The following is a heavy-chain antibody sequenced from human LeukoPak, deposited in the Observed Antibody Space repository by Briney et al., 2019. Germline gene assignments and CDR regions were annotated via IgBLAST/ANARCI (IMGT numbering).Heavy chain of an antibody. CDR2: ISYDGSNK. V-gene: IGHV3-30*01. D-gene: IGHD3-10*01. Sequence: GGSLRLSCAASGFTFSSYAMHWVRQAPGKGLEWVAVISYDGSNKYYADPVKGRFTISRDNSKNTLYLQMNSLRAEDTAVYYCARGPTSYYYGSGSYHYWGQGTLVTVSS. J-gene: IGHJ4*02. CDR3: ARGPTSYYYGSGSYHY. CDR1: GFTFSSYA.